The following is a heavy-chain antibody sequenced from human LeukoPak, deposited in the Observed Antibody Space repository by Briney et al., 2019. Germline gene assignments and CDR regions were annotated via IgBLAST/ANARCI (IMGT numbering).Heavy chain of an antibody. J-gene: IGHJ6*03. V-gene: IGHV4-34*01. CDR1: GGSCSGYY. CDR3: ARHVEVFYYYYYYYMDV. CDR2: INHSGFT. D-gene: IGHD1-1*01. Sequence: SETLSLTCSVYGGSCSGYYCVWIRQAPAKGLEWVGEINHSGFTNYNPSLKSRVTISVDTSKNQFSLKLSSVTAADTAVYYCARHVEVFYYYYYYYMDVWGKGTTVTVSS.